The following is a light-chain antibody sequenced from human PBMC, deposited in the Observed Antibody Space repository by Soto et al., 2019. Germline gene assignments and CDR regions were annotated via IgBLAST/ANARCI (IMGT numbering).Light chain of an antibody. J-gene: IGKJ5*01. Sequence: EIVLTQSPGTLSLSPGERATLSCRASQSVGSSYLAWYQQKPGQAPRLLIYGVSSRAAGIPDRLSGSGSGTDFTLTITRLEHEDSAVYYCQQYGASPITFGQGTRLEIK. CDR1: QSVGSSY. CDR2: GVS. V-gene: IGKV3-20*01. CDR3: QQYGASPIT.